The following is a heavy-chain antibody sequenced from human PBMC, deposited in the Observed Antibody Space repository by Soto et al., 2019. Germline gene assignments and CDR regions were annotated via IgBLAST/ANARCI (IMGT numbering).Heavy chain of an antibody. CDR1: GGSISSSSYY. D-gene: IGHD2-15*01. CDR3: AREGGGYCSGGSCQVDY. V-gene: IGHV4-39*02. J-gene: IGHJ4*02. CDR2: IYYRGNT. Sequence: ETLSLTCTVSGGSISSSSYYWGWIRQPPGKGLEWIGSIYYRGNTYYNPSLKSRVTISVDTSKNQFSLKLSSVTAADTAVYYCAREGGGYCSGGSCQVDYWGQGTLVTVSS.